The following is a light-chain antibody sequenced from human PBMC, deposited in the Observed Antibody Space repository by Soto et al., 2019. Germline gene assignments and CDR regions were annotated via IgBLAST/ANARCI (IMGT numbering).Light chain of an antibody. Sequence: EIVLTQSPGTLSLSPGERATLSCRAIQSVSSSYLAWYQQKPGQAPRPLIYGASSRAIGIPDRFSGSGSGTDFTLTISRLEPEDFAVYYCQQYGSSPWTFGQGTKVAIK. V-gene: IGKV3-20*01. CDR3: QQYGSSPWT. CDR2: GAS. J-gene: IGKJ1*01. CDR1: QSVSSSY.